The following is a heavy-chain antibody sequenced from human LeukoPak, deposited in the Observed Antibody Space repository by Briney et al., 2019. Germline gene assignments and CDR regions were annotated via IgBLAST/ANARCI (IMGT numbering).Heavy chain of an antibody. CDR1: GYTFTGYY. J-gene: IGHJ6*02. Sequence: ASVKVSCKASGYTFTGYYMHWVRQAPGQGLEWVGWINPNSGGTNYAQKFQGRVTMTRDTSISTAYMELSRLRSDDTAVYYCATHPRGSGWYYGMDVWGQGTTVTVSS. V-gene: IGHV1-2*02. D-gene: IGHD6-19*01. CDR2: INPNSGGT. CDR3: ATHPRGSGWYYGMDV.